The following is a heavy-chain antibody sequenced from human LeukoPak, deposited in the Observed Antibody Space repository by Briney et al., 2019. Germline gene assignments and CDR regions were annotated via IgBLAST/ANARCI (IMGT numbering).Heavy chain of an antibody. CDR1: GFTFSSYT. V-gene: IGHV3-23*01. CDR3: ARAHYYGSGSYTYYYYGMDV. J-gene: IGHJ6*02. Sequence: PGGSLRLSCAASGFTFSSYTMSWVRQAPGKGLEWVSAISGSGGSTYYADSVKGRFTISRDNSKNTLYLQMNSLRAEDTAVYYCARAHYYGSGSYTYYYYGMDVWGQGTTVTVSS. CDR2: ISGSGGST. D-gene: IGHD3-10*01.